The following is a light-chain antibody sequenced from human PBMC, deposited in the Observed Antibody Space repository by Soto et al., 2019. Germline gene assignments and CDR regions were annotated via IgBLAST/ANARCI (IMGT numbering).Light chain of an antibody. V-gene: IGKV3-20*01. CDR2: DAS. J-gene: IGKJ5*01. CDR1: QSVTSNY. Sequence: ETVLTQSPGTLSLSPVERATLSCRASQSVTSNYLAWYQQKPGQAPRLLIYDASSRATGIPDRFSGSGSGTDFTLTINRLEPEDFAVFHCQQYDSSPITFGQGTRLE. CDR3: QQYDSSPIT.